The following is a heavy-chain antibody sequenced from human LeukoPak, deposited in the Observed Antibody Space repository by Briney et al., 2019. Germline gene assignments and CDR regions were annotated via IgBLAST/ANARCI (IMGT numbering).Heavy chain of an antibody. J-gene: IGHJ4*02. Sequence: SETLSLTCAVYGGSFSGYYWGWIRQPPGKGLEWIGETNHSESTNYNTSLKSRVTISVDTSKNQFSLKLSSVTAADTAVYYCARARAHLKYYYDSSGYYYFDYWGQGTLVTVSS. CDR2: TNHSEST. CDR1: GGSFSGYY. V-gene: IGHV4-34*01. D-gene: IGHD3-22*01. CDR3: ARARAHLKYYYDSSGYYYFDY.